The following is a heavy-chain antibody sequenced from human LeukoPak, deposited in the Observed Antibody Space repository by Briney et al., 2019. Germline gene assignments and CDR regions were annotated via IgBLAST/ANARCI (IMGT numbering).Heavy chain of an antibody. CDR3: ARTSGWYAYYYYYMDV. CDR1: GGSISSYY. CDR2: IYYSGST. Sequence: SETLSLTCTVSGGSISSYYWSWIRQPPGKGLEWIGYIYYSGSTNYNPSLKSRVTTSVDTSKNQFSPKLSSVTAADTAVYYCARTSGWYAYYYYYMDVWGKGTTVTVSS. D-gene: IGHD6-19*01. V-gene: IGHV4-59*01. J-gene: IGHJ6*03.